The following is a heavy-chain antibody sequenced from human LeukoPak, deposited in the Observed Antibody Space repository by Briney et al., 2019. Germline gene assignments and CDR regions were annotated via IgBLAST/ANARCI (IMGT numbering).Heavy chain of an antibody. CDR3: ARQAYDFWSGYRDRYFDY. J-gene: IGHJ4*02. CDR1: GGSISSYY. D-gene: IGHD3-3*01. V-gene: IGHV4-4*09. CDR2: IYTSGST. Sequence: SETLSLTCTVSGGSISSYYWSWIRQPPGKGLEWIGYIYTSGSTNYNPSLKSRVTISVDTSKKQFSLKLSSVTAADTAVYYCARQAYDFWSGYRDRYFDYWGQGTLVTVSS.